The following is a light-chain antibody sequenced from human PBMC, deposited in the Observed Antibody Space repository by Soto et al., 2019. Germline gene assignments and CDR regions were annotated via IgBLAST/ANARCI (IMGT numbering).Light chain of an antibody. J-gene: IGLJ1*01. Sequence: QSALTQPGCVSGSPGQSITISCTGTSSDVGGYIYVSWYQQHPGKAPKLMIYDVTSRPSGVSYRFSGSKSGNTASLTISGLQAEDEADYYCSSYTTSSSYVFGTGTKVTVL. CDR2: DVT. CDR3: SSYTTSSSYV. V-gene: IGLV2-14*01. CDR1: SSDVGGYIY.